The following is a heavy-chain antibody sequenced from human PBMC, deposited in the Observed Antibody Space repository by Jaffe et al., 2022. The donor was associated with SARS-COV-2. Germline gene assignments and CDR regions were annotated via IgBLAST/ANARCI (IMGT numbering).Heavy chain of an antibody. CDR2: ISGSGGST. J-gene: IGHJ1*01. Sequence: EVQLLESGGGLVQPGGSLRLSCAASGFTFSSYAMSWVRQAPGKGLEWVSAISGSGGSTYYADSVKGRFTISRDNSKNTLYLQMNSLRAEDTAVYYCASGIDYYDSSGCFQHWGQGTLVTVSS. D-gene: IGHD3-22*01. CDR1: GFTFSSYA. V-gene: IGHV3-23*01. CDR3: ASGIDYYDSSGCFQH.